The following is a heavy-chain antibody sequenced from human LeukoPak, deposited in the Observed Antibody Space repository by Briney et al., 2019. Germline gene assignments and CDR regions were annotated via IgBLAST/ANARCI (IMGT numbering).Heavy chain of an antibody. V-gene: IGHV1-3*04. J-gene: IGHJ4*02. CDR3: ARASSGWSFSYYFDY. CDR1: GYTSTDYA. D-gene: IGHD6-19*01. CDR2: INTGKGNT. Sequence: ASVKVSCKASGYTSTDYAMHWVRQAPGERLEWMGWINTGKGNTKYSQKFQGRVTITMDTSASTAYMELSSLRSEDTAVYYCARASSGWSFSYYFDYWGQGTLVTVSS.